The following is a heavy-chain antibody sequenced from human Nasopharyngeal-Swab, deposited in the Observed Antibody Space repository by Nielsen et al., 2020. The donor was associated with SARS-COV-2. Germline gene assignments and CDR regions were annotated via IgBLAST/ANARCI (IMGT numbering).Heavy chain of an antibody. J-gene: IGHJ3*02. CDR2: ISSSGGST. CDR1: GFTFSSYA. D-gene: IGHD3-22*01. Sequence: GGSLRLSCAASGFTFSSYAMSWVRQAPGKGLEWVSGISSSGGSTYYADSVKGRFTISRDNSKNTLFLQMNSLRAEDTAVYFCAKGYGASMIIVVYDAFDIWGQGTMVTVSS. CDR3: AKGYGASMIIVVYDAFDI. V-gene: IGHV3-23*01.